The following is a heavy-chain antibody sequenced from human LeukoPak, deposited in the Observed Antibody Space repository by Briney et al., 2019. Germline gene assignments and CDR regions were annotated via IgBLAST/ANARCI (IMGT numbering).Heavy chain of an antibody. Sequence: GVSVTLSCGASGFGESSNYESWLRQATEKGLEWVPVIYSGGSTYYADSVKGRFNISRDNSKNKLYLQMNSLRAEDTAVYYCARGTRLYYYGSGSSYYFDYWGQGTLVTVSS. CDR3: ARGTRLYYYGSGSSYYFDY. J-gene: IGHJ4*02. CDR2: IYSGGST. D-gene: IGHD3-10*01. V-gene: IGHV3-53*01. CDR1: GFGESSNY.